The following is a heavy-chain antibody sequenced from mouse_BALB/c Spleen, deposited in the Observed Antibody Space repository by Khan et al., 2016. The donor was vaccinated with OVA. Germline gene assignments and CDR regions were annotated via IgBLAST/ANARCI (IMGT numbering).Heavy chain of an antibody. CDR1: SYSIPSGYA. V-gene: IGHV3-2*02. D-gene: IGHD1-2*01. CDR3: ARTARIKY. CDR2: ISYSGST. J-gene: IGHJ2*01. Sequence: EVQLLESGPGLKKPSQTLSLTCTVTSYSIPSGYAWNWIRQFPGNKLECMGYISYSGSTNYYPSLKSRISITRDTTKNQFFLQFKSVTTEDTATYYCARTARIKYWGQGTTLTVSS.